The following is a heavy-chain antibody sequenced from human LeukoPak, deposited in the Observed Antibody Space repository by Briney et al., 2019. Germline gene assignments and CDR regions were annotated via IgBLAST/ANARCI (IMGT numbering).Heavy chain of an antibody. CDR3: ARDPPLFHDYGGAFNI. Sequence: GGSLRLSCAASGFTFSSYSMNWVRQAPGKGLEWVSSISSSSSYIYYADSAKSRFTISRDNAKNSLYLQMNSLKAEDTAVYYCARDPPLFHDYGGAFNIWGQGTMFTVSS. CDR1: GFTFSSYS. J-gene: IGHJ3*02. CDR2: ISSSSSYI. D-gene: IGHD4-17*01. V-gene: IGHV3-21*04.